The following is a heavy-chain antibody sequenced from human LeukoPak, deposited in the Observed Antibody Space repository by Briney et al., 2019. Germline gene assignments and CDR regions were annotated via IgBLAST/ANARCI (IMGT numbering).Heavy chain of an antibody. V-gene: IGHV6-1*01. J-gene: IGHJ4*02. CDR2: TYYRSKWYN. Sequence: SQILSLTCAISGDTVSNKNAAWNWIWQSPSRGLEWLGRTYYRSKWYNDYAVSVKGRIDINPDTSKNQFSLQLNSVTPEDTAVYYCAREGVGATMANWGQGTLVTVSS. D-gene: IGHD1-26*01. CDR1: GDTVSNKNAA. CDR3: AREGVGATMAN.